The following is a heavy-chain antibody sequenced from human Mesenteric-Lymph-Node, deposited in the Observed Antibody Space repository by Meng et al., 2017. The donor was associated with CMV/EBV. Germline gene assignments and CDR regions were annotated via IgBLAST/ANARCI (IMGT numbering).Heavy chain of an antibody. J-gene: IGHJ4*02. CDR2: FNPNNSLT. CDR1: GYTFTAYY. Sequence: KASGYTFTAYYIHGVRQAPGHGLEWMGWFNPNNSLTEHAQRFQGRVTMAGDTSITTAYMELSSLRSDDTAVYYCARGESEYNFWSIYWGQGTLVTVSS. CDR3: ARGESEYNFWSIY. V-gene: IGHV1-2*02. D-gene: IGHD3-3*01.